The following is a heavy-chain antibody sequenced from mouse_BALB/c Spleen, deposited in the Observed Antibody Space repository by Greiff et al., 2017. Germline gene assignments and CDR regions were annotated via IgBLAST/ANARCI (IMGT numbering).Heavy chain of an antibody. CDR2: ISSGGSYT. CDR1: GFTFSSYT. V-gene: IGHV5-6-4*01. J-gene: IGHJ4*01. CDR3: TRDGDGNFYYAMDY. D-gene: IGHD2-1*01. Sequence: DVMLVESGGGLVKPGGSLKLSCAASGFTFSSYTMSWVRQTPEKRLEWVATISSGGSYTYYPDSVKGRFTISRDNAKNTLYLQMSSLKSEDTAMYYCTRDGDGNFYYAMDYWGQGTSVTVSS.